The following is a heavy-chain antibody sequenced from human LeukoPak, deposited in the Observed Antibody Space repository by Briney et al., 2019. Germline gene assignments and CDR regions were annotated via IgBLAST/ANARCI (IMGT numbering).Heavy chain of an antibody. D-gene: IGHD3-22*01. J-gene: IGHJ4*02. V-gene: IGHV3-30-3*01. CDR1: GFTFSSYA. Sequence: PGRSLRLSCAASGFTFSSYAMHWVRQAPGKGLEWVAVISYDGSNKYYADSVKGRFTISRDNSKNTLYLQMNSLRAEDTAMFYCARDLKYFYDGSNYWGQGTLVTVSS. CDR2: ISYDGSNK. CDR3: ARDLKYFYDGSNY.